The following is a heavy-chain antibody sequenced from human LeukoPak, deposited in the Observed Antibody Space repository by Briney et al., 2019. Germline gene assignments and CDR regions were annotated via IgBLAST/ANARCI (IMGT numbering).Heavy chain of an antibody. J-gene: IGHJ6*03. D-gene: IGHD6-13*01. CDR1: GGTFSSYA. Sequence: ASVKVSCQASGGTFSSYAISWVRQAPGQGLEWMGGIIPIFGTANYGQKFQGRVTITADESTSTAYMELSSLRSEDTAVYYCARVPLGSSWENYYYYYMDVWGKGTTVTISS. CDR2: IIPIFGTA. V-gene: IGHV1-69*13. CDR3: ARVPLGSSWENYYYYYMDV.